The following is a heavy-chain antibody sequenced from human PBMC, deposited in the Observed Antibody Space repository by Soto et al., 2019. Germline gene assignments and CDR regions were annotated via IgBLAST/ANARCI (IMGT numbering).Heavy chain of an antibody. J-gene: IGHJ4*02. CDR1: GFSLSTTGVR. D-gene: IGHD2-21*02. CDR2: IDWDDDK. CDR3: ARSLHGGNYYFDY. Sequence: SGPTLVNHTETLTLTCSFSGFSLSTTGVRVSLIGQPPGKTLEWLARIDWDDDKFYSTSLKTRLTISKDTSKNQVVLTMINMDPVDTATYYCARSLHGGNYYFDYWGPGTLVTVYS. V-gene: IGHV2-70*04.